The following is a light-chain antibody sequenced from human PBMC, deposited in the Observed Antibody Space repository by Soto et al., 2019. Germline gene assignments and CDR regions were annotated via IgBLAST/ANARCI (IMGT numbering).Light chain of an antibody. J-gene: IGLJ2*01. CDR3: QSYDSSLSGPV. CDR1: SSNIGAGYD. V-gene: IGLV1-40*01. Sequence: QSAVTQPPPVSGAPGQRVTISCTGSSSNIGAGYDVHWYQQLPGTAPKLLIYGNNNRPSGVPDRFSGSKSGTSASLAITGLQAEDEADYYCQSYDSSLSGPVFGGGTQLTVL. CDR2: GNN.